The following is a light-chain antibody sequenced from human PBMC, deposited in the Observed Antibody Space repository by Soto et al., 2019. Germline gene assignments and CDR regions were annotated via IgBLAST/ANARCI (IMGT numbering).Light chain of an antibody. Sequence: ESVLTQSPGTLSMSPGERATLSCRASQSVSSSYSAWYQQKPGQAPRLLIYGAFSRATGIPDRFSGSGSGTDFPLTISRLEPEDFAVYYCQQDGSSPPYTFGQGTKLQIK. V-gene: IGKV3-20*01. CDR2: GAF. J-gene: IGKJ2*01. CDR1: QSVSSSY. CDR3: QQDGSSPPYT.